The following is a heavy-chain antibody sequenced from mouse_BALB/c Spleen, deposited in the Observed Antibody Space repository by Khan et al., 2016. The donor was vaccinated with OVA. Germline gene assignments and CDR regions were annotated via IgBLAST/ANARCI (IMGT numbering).Heavy chain of an antibody. Sequence: EVQLQESGPGLVKPSQSLSLTCTVTGYSITSDYAWNWIRQFPGNKLEWMGYISYSGRTNYNPSLKSRISITRDTSTNQFFLQLNSVTTEDTATYYCARDGSRYNYAMDYWGQGTSVTVSS. J-gene: IGHJ4*01. V-gene: IGHV3-2*02. CDR3: ARDGSRYNYAMDY. D-gene: IGHD2-3*01. CDR1: GYSITSDYA. CDR2: ISYSGRT.